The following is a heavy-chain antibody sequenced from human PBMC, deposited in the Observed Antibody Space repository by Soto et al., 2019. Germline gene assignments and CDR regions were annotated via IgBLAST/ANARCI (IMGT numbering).Heavy chain of an antibody. CDR1: GGSISSSSYY. CDR2: IYYSGST. CDR3: ARHGSKINGVVIMRGVSPIDY. V-gene: IGHV4-39*01. D-gene: IGHD3-3*01. Sequence: SETLSLTCTVSGGSISSSSYYWGWIRQPPGKGLEWIGSIYYSGSTYYNPSLKSRVTISVDTSKNQFSLKLSSVTAADTAVYYCARHGSKINGVVIMRGVSPIDYWGQGTLVTVSS. J-gene: IGHJ4*02.